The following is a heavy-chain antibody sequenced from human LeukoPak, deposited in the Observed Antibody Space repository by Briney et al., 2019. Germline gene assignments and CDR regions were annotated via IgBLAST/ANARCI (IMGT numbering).Heavy chain of an antibody. D-gene: IGHD3-22*01. CDR3: AKAGDRNYFDY. V-gene: IGHV3-23*01. Sequence: PGGSLSLSCAASGFSFSTYGSHWVRQAPGKGLEWVLGISPTGDETFYADSVEGRLSISRINFKNILYVQMNSLRAEDTAVYYCAKAGDRNYFDYWGQGALVTVSS. CDR2: ISPTGDET. J-gene: IGHJ4*02. CDR1: GFSFSTYG.